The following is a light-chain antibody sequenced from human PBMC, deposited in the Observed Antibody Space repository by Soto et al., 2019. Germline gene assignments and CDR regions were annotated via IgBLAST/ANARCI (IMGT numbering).Light chain of an antibody. CDR2: EVS. CDR3: SSYAGSNNLG. V-gene: IGLV2-8*01. J-gene: IGLJ2*01. CDR1: SSDVGGYNY. Sequence: QSALTQPPSASGSPGQSVTISCTGTSSDVGGYNYVSWYQQHPGRAPKLMIYEVSARPSGVPDRFSGSKSGNTASLTVSGLQAEDEADYYCSSYAGSNNLGFGGGTKPPS.